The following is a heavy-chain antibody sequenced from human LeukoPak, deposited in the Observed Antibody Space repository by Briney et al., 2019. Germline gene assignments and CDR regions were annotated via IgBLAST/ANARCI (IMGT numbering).Heavy chain of an antibody. CDR2: IHPSGINT. Sequence: GGSLRLSCVGSGSTFMQYGMMWVRQAPGKGLEWVSTIHPSGINTHHADSVKGRFTISRDNSKNTLYLQMNSLRVEDTAIYYCARDPSTLLPTDDSWGQGTLVAVSS. J-gene: IGHJ4*02. CDR3: ARDPSTLLPTDDS. D-gene: IGHD2-2*01. V-gene: IGHV3-23*05. CDR1: GSTFMQYG.